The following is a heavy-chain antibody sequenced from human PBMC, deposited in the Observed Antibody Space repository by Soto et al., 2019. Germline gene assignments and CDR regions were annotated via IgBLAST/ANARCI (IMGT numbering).Heavy chain of an antibody. V-gene: IGHV3-23*01. CDR1: GFTFSSYA. CDR2: ISGSGGST. D-gene: IGHD6-6*01. J-gene: IGHJ4*02. Sequence: EVQLLESGGGLVQPGGSLRLSCAASGFTFSSYAMSWVRQAPGKGLEWVSAISGSGGSTYYADSVKGRFTISRDNSKNTLYLQMNGLRAEDTAGYYCADSSSSGDHVEYWGQGTLVTVSS. CDR3: ADSSSSGDHVEY.